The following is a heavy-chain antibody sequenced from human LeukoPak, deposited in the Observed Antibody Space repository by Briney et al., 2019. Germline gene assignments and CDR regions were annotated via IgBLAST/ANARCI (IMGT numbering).Heavy chain of an antibody. V-gene: IGHV4-31*03. Sequence: SETLSLTCTVSGGSIRRGGYNWSWLRQHPGKGLEWIGYIYYSGSTYYNPSLKSRVTISVDTSKNQFSLKLSSVTAADTAVYYCARSPGYCSGGSYYYSWFDPWGQGTLVTVSS. CDR1: GGSIRRGGYN. CDR3: ARSPGYCSGGSYYYSWFDP. CDR2: IYYSGST. D-gene: IGHD2-15*01. J-gene: IGHJ5*01.